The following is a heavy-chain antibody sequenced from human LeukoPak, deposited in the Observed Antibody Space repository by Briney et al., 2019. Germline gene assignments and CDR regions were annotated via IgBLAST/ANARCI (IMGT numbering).Heavy chain of an antibody. J-gene: IGHJ4*02. D-gene: IGHD3-10*01. CDR1: GFTFSSYA. CDR2: ITSNGGST. CDR3: ARGSSGKYDC. V-gene: IGHV3-64*01. Sequence: GGSLRLSSAASGFTFSSYAMHWVRQAPGKGLEYVSAITSNGGSTYYANSVKGRFTISRDNSKNTLYLQMGSLRAEDMAVYYCARGSSGKYDCWGQGTLVTVSS.